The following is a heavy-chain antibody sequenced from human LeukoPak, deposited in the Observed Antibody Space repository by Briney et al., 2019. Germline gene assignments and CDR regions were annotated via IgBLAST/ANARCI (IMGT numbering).Heavy chain of an antibody. J-gene: IGHJ3*02. CDR2: IGTAGDT. CDR1: GFTFSNYD. Sequence: GSLRLSCAASGFTFSNYDMHWVRQATGKGLEWVSAIGTAGDTYYPGSVKGRFTISRENAKSSLNLQMNSLRAGDTAVYYCARWGDDDAFDIWGQGTMVTVSS. CDR3: ARWGDDDAFDI. V-gene: IGHV3-13*01. D-gene: IGHD3-16*01.